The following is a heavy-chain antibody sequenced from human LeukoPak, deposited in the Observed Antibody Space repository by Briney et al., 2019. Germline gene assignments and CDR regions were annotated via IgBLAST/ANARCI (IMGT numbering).Heavy chain of an antibody. CDR1: GFTFSSYW. J-gene: IGHJ4*02. D-gene: IGHD2-2*02. V-gene: IGHV3-7*03. CDR3: AREPPFGPAAISFDY. Sequence: GGFLRLSCAASGFTFSSYWMSWVRQAPGKGLEWVANIKQDGSEKYYVDSVKGRFTISRDNAKNSLYLQMNSLRAEDTAVYYCAREPPFGPAAISFDYWGQGTLVTVSS. CDR2: IKQDGSEK.